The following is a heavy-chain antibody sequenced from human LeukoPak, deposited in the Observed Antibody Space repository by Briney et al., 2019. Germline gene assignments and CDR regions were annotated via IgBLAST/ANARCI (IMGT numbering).Heavy chain of an antibody. CDR2: ISGSGGST. Sequence: GGSLRLSCAASGFTFSNYAMSWVRQAPGKRLEWVSGISGSGGSTYYADSVKGRFTICRDNSKNTMYLQMNSLRAEDTAVYYCAGRNYYDSSGPGFWGQGTLVTVSS. CDR3: AGRNYYDSSGPGF. D-gene: IGHD3-22*01. J-gene: IGHJ4*02. V-gene: IGHV3-23*01. CDR1: GFTFSNYA.